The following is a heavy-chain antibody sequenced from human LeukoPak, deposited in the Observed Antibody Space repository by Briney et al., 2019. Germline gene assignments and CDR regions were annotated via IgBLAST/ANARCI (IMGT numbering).Heavy chain of an antibody. CDR1: GFTFSSYG. J-gene: IGHJ4*02. D-gene: IGHD3-22*01. V-gene: IGHV3-30*02. CDR3: AKDYDSSGYYYVMYYFDY. Sequence: GGSLRLSCAASGFTFSSYGMHWVRQAPGKGLEWVAFIRYDGSNKYYADSVKGRFTISRDSSKNTLYLQMNSLRAEDTAVYYCAKDYDSSGYYYVMYYFDYWGQGTLVTVSS. CDR2: IRYDGSNK.